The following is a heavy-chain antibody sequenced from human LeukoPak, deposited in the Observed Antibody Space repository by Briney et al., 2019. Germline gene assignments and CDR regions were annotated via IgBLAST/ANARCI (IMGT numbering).Heavy chain of an antibody. Sequence: SETLSLTCTVSGASISSDGFYWSWIRQLPGKGLEWIGYIYYTGFTYCKPSLKSRVTMSVDTSQNQFSLRMSSMTAAGTAVYYCARAGLGIENYYYYMDVWGKGTTVTVSS. CDR1: GASISSDGFY. D-gene: IGHD1-14*01. J-gene: IGHJ6*03. CDR2: IYYTGFT. CDR3: ARAGLGIENYYYYMDV. V-gene: IGHV4-31*03.